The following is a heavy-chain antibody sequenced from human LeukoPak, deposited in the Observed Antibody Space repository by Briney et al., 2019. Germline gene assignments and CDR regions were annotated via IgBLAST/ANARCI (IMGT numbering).Heavy chain of an antibody. D-gene: IGHD3-22*01. J-gene: IGHJ4*02. Sequence: SVKVSCKASGGTFSSYAISWVRQAPGQGLEWMGRIIPILGIANYAQKFQGRVTITADKSTSTAYMELSSLRSEDTAVYCCARGIERYYDSSGSGLGPLGLLIKKKYYFDYWGQGTLVTVSS. CDR1: GGTFSSYA. CDR3: ARGIERYYDSSGSGLGPLGLLIKKKYYFDY. CDR2: IIPILGIA. V-gene: IGHV1-69*04.